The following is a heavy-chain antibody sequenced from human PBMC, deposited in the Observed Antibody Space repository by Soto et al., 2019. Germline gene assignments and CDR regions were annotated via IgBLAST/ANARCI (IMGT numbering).Heavy chain of an antibody. D-gene: IGHD6-19*01. CDR3: ARERLTRSYYYGMDV. CDR2: IYSGGST. V-gene: IGHV3-53*01. Sequence: GWSLRLSCASSVFTVISNYMSWVRQAPGKGLEWVSVIYSGGSTYYADSVKGRFTISRDNSKNTLYLQMNSLRAEDTAVYYCARERLTRSYYYGMDVWGQGTTVTVSS. J-gene: IGHJ6*02. CDR1: VFTVISNY.